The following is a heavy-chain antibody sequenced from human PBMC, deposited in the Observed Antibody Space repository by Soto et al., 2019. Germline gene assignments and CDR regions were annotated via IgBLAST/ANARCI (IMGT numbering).Heavy chain of an antibody. CDR2: INAGNGNT. J-gene: IGHJ6*02. CDR1: GYTFTTYA. V-gene: IGHV1-3*01. D-gene: IGHD2-15*01. Sequence: ASVKVSCKASGYTFTTYAMHWVRQAPGQRFEWMGWINAGNGNTKYSQKFQGRVTITRDTSASTAYMELSSLRSEHTAVYYCASEYCSGGSCLLYYDMDVWGQGTTVTVSS. CDR3: ASEYCSGGSCLLYYDMDV.